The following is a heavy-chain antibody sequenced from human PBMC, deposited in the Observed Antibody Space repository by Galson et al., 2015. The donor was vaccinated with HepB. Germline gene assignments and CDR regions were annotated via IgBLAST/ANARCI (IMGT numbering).Heavy chain of an antibody. V-gene: IGHV3-23*01. D-gene: IGHD4-23*01. CDR3: AKGTYGGAAHL. J-gene: IGHJ4*02. CDR2: ISGSDNGT. CDR1: GFTFSSYA. Sequence: SLRLSCAASGFTFSSYAMHWVRQAPGKGLEWVSTISGSDNGTYYADSVKGRFTISRDNSKNTLFLQMNCLRAEDTAVYYCAKGTYGGAAHLWGQGTLVTVSS.